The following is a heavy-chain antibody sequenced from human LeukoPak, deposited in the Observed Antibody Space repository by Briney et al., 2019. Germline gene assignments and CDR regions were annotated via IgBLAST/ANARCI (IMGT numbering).Heavy chain of an antibody. CDR3: ARRSGSLYYFDY. CDR2: IYHSGDT. CDR1: DYSISDGYY. V-gene: IGHV4-38-2*02. D-gene: IGHD3-3*01. Sequence: SETLSLTCTVSDYSISDGYYWAWIRQPPGKGLEWIGSIYHSGDTYYNPSLKSRVTISVDTSKNQFSLKLSSVTAADTAVYYCARRSGSLYYFDYWGQGTLVTVSS. J-gene: IGHJ4*01.